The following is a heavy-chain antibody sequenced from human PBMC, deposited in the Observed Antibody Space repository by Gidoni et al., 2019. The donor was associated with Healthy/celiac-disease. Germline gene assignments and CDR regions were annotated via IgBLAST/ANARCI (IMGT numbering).Heavy chain of an antibody. CDR1: GCTFSSYS. CDR2: ISSSSSTI. D-gene: IGHD1-26*01. V-gene: IGHV3-48*01. CDR3: ARDGGATSGAFDI. Sequence: EVQLVESGGGLVQPGGSLRLSCAASGCTFSSYSMKWVRQAPGKGLEWVSYISSSSSTIYYADSVKGRFTISRDNAKNSLYLQMNSLRAEDTAVYYCARDGGATSGAFDIWGQGTMVTVSS. J-gene: IGHJ3*02.